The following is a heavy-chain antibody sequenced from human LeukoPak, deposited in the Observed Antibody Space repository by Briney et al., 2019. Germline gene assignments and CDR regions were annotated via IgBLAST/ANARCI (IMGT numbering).Heavy chain of an antibody. CDR1: GGSITNYY. CDR2: IYYSGST. Sequence: SETLSLTCTVSGGSITNYYWGWIRQPPGKGLEWIGSIYYSGSTYYNPSLKSRVTISVDTSKNQFSLKLSSVTAADTAVYYCARGVFSHWFDPWGQGTLVTVSS. V-gene: IGHV4-39*07. CDR3: ARGVFSHWFDP. J-gene: IGHJ5*02.